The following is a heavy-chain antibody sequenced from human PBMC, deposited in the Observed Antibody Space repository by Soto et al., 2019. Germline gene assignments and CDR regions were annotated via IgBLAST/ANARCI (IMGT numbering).Heavy chain of an antibody. V-gene: IGHV3-15*01. CDR1: GFTFSNAW. CDR2: IKSKTDGGTT. Sequence: EVQLVESGGGLVKPGGSLRLSCAASGFTFSNAWMSWVRQAPGKGLEWVGRIKSKTDGGTTDYAAPVKGRFTISRDDSKNTLYLQMNSLKTEDTAVYYCTTAGAYYDFWSGYYMGAYWGQGTLVTVSS. CDR3: TTAGAYYDFWSGYYMGAY. J-gene: IGHJ4*02. D-gene: IGHD3-3*01.